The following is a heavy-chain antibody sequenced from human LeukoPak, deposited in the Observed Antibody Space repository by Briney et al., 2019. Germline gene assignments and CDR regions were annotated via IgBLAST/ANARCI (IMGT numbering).Heavy chain of an antibody. CDR3: ATVYYGSGSYYTNWLDP. Sequence: ASVKVSCKVSGYTLTELSMHWVRQAPGKGLEWMGGFDPEDGETIYAQKFQGRVTMTEDTSTDTAYMELSSLRSEDTAVYYCATVYYGSGSYYTNWLDPWGQGTLVTVSS. J-gene: IGHJ5*02. CDR2: FDPEDGET. V-gene: IGHV1-24*01. D-gene: IGHD3-10*01. CDR1: GYTLTELS.